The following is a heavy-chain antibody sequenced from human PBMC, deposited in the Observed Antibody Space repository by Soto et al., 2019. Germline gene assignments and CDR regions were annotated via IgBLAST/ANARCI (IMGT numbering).Heavy chain of an antibody. CDR3: ATHTAMVGSYWYFDL. D-gene: IGHD5-18*01. CDR2: ISGSGGNT. CDR1: GFTFSNYA. J-gene: IGHJ2*01. V-gene: IGHV3-23*01. Sequence: EVQLLESGGDLVQPGGSLRLSCAASGFTFSNYAMSWVRQAPGKGLEWVSAISGSGGNTYYADSVKGRFTISRDNSNNTLYLQMNSVRAEDTAVYYCATHTAMVGSYWYFDLWGRGTLVTVSS.